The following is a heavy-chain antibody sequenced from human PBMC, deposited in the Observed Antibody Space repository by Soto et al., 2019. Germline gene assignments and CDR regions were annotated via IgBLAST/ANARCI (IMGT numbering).Heavy chain of an antibody. V-gene: IGHV1-8*01. CDR2: MNPNSGNT. Sequence: QVQLVQSGAEVKKPGASVKVSCKASGYTFTSYDINWVRQATGQGLEWMGWMNPNSGNTGYAQKFQGRVTMTRNTSISTAYMELSSLRSEDTAVYYCARVYRQLVRRLNYYYYYMDVWGKGPTVTVSS. CDR3: ARVYRQLVRRLNYYYYYMDV. J-gene: IGHJ6*03. CDR1: GYTFTSYD. D-gene: IGHD6-13*01.